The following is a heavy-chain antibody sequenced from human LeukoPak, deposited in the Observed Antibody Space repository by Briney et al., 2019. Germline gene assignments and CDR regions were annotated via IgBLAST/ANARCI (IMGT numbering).Heavy chain of an antibody. J-gene: IGHJ4*02. CDR1: GGSISSGDYS. V-gene: IGHV4-30-4*07. CDR3: ARTAYDSSDFYGFDY. CDR2: IYNSGNT. D-gene: IGHD3-22*01. Sequence: SETLSLTCAVSGGSISSGDYSWSWIRQPPGEGLEWIGFIYNSGNTYYNPSLKSRVTLSVDTSKNQFSLNLSSVTAADTAVYYCARTAYDSSDFYGFDYWGQGTLVTVSS.